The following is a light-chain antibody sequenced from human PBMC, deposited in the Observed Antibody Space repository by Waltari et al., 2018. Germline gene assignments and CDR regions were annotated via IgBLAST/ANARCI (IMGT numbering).Light chain of an antibody. J-gene: IGLJ2*01. CDR3: SSYAVSNNLL. CDR1: SRDVGGYKY. V-gene: IGLV2-8*01. CDR2: EVN. Sequence: QSALTQPPSASRSPAPSVTISCTGPSRDVGGYKYVSWYQQHPGKPPRLSIYEVNRLPSGVPDRFSGSKSGNAASRTVSGLQAEDEADYYCSSYAVSNNLLFGGGTKLTVL.